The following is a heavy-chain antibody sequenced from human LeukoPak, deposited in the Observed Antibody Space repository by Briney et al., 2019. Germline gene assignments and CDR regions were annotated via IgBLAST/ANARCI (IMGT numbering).Heavy chain of an antibody. V-gene: IGHV1-8*01. CDR2: MNPNSGNT. D-gene: IGHD3-22*01. CDR3: ASELRHYYDSSGYSPGAFDI. Sequence: ASVKVSCKASGYTFTSYDINWVRQATGQGLEWMGWMNPNSGNTGYAQKFQGRVTMTRNTSISTAYMELSSLRSEDTAVYYCASELRHYYDSSGYSPGAFDIWGQGTMVTVSS. J-gene: IGHJ3*02. CDR1: GYTFTSYD.